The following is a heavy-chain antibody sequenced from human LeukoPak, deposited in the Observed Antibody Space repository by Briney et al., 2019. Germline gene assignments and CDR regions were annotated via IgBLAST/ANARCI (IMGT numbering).Heavy chain of an antibody. D-gene: IGHD1-7*01. CDR1: GGSISSSRYY. CDR2: FSSGGSA. J-gene: IGHJ4*02. Sequence: SETLSLTCIVPGGSISSSRYYWAWIRQSPGKGLEWIGTFSSGGSAYYNPSLTSRVSISKDTSDNQFSLRLYSVTAADTAVYYCARKQTGTMYDVWGQGTQVTVSS. CDR3: ARKQTGTMYDV. V-gene: IGHV4-39*07.